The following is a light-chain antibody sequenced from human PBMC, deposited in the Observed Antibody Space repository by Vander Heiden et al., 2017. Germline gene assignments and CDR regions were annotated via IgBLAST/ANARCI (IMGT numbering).Light chain of an antibody. CDR2: AAS. J-gene: IGKJ1*01. Sequence: IHMSQSPSSLSASVGDRVTITCRASQSISSYLNWYQQKPGKAPKLLIYAASSLQSGVPSRFSGSGSGTDFTLTISSLQPEDFATYYCQQSYSTLRTFGQGTKVEIK. V-gene: IGKV1-39*01. CDR1: QSISSY. CDR3: QQSYSTLRT.